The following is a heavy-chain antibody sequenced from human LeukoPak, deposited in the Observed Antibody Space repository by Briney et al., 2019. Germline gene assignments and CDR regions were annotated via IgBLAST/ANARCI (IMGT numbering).Heavy chain of an antibody. CDR2: MNPNSGNT. CDR3: ARDYDFWSGYYTAGLFDY. CDR1: GYTFTSYD. Sequence: GASVKVSCKASGYTFTSYDINWVRQATGQGLEWMGWMNPNSGNTGYAQKFQGRVTITRNTSISTAYMELRSLRSDDTAVYYCARDYDFWSGYYTAGLFDYWGQGTLVTVSS. D-gene: IGHD3-3*01. J-gene: IGHJ4*02. V-gene: IGHV1-8*03.